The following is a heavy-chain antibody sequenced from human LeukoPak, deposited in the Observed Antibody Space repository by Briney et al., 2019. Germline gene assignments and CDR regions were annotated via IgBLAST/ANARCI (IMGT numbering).Heavy chain of an antibody. CDR3: AREPGSRGYFDY. Sequence: ASVKVSCKASGGTFNSYAISWVRQAPGQGLEWMGGIIPIFHTTNYAQKFQGRVTITTDESTSTAYMELSSLRSEDTAVYYCAREPGSRGYFDYWGQGTLVTVSS. CDR2: IIPIFHTT. D-gene: IGHD1-14*01. CDR1: GGTFNSYA. V-gene: IGHV1-69*05. J-gene: IGHJ4*02.